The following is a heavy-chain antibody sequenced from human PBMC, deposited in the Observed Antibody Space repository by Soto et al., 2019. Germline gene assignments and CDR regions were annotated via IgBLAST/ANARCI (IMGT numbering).Heavy chain of an antibody. V-gene: IGHV3-9*01. CDR3: AKEDFLRGDGGYGHFDY. CDR2: ISWNSGSI. Sequence: SLRLSCAASGFTFDYFAMHWVRQAPGKGLEWVSGISWNSGSIGYADSVRGRFTISRDNAKNSLYLQMNSLRAEDTAFYYCAKEDFLRGDGGYGHFDYWGLGTLVTVSS. D-gene: IGHD5-12*01. J-gene: IGHJ4*02. CDR1: GFTFDYFA.